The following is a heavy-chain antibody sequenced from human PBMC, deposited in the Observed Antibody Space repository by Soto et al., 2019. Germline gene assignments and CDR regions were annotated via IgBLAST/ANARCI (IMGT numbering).Heavy chain of an antibody. CDR2: IIPILGIA. V-gene: IGHV1-69*02. D-gene: IGHD3-10*01. J-gene: IGHJ5*02. CDR1: GGTFSSYT. CDR3: ARGRLVRGVDRWFDP. Sequence: SVKVSCKASGGTFSSYTISWVRQAPGQGLEWMGRIIPILGIANYAQKFQGRVTITADKSTSTAYMELSSLRSGDTAVYYCARGRLVRGVDRWFDPWGQGTLVTVSS.